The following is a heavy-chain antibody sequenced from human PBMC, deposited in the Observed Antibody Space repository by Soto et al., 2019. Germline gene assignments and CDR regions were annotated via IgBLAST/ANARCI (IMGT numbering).Heavy chain of an antibody. CDR2: INSSSSYI. J-gene: IGHJ4*02. CDR1: GFTFSSYS. V-gene: IGHV3-21*01. Sequence: GGSLRLSCAASGFTFSSYSMNWVRQAPGKGLEWVSSINSSSSYIYYADSVKGRFTISRDNAKNSLYLQMNSLRAEDTAVYYCARDSQQQLDYWGQGTLVTVSS. D-gene: IGHD6-13*01. CDR3: ARDSQQQLDY.